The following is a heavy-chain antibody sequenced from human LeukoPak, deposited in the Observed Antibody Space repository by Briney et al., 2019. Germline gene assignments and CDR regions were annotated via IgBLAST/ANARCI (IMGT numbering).Heavy chain of an antibody. D-gene: IGHD2-15*01. Sequence: ASVKVSCKASGYTFTSYAMNWVRRAPGQGLEWMGWINTNTGNPTYAQGFTGRFVFSLDTSVSTAYLQISSLKAEDTAVYYCARSPPRYCSGGSCYSSATFDYWGQGTLVTVS. CDR1: GYTFTSYA. CDR3: ARSPPRYCSGGSCYSSATFDY. V-gene: IGHV7-4-1*02. CDR2: INTNTGNP. J-gene: IGHJ4*02.